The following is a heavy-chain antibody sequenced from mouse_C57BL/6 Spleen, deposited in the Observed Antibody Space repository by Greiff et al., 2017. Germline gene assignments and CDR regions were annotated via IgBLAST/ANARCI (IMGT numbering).Heavy chain of an antibody. J-gene: IGHJ2*01. CDR1: GFNIKDDY. V-gene: IGHV14-4*01. CDR3: TTYAHV. Sequence: VQLKQSGAELVRPGASVKLSCTASGFNIKDDYMPWVKQRPEQGLEWIGGIDPGNGDTEYATKFQGKATITADTSSNTAYPQLSSLTSEDTAVYYCTTYAHVWGQGTTLTVSS. CDR2: IDPGNGDT.